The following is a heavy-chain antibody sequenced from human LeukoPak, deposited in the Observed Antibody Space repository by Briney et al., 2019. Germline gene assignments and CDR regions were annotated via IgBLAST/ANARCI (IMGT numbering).Heavy chain of an antibody. V-gene: IGHV3-64*01. CDR2: ISSNGGST. Sequence: GGSLRLSCAASGFTFSSYAMHWVRQAPGKGLEYVSAISSNGGSTYYANSVKGRFTISRDNSKNTLYLQMGSLRAEDMAVYYCARSYYYDSSGYPPDYWGQGTLVTVSS. J-gene: IGHJ4*02. CDR3: ARSYYYDSSGYPPDY. D-gene: IGHD3-22*01. CDR1: GFTFSSYA.